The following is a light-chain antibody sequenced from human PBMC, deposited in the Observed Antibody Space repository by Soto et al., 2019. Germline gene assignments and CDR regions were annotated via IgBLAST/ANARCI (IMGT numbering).Light chain of an antibody. CDR2: AAS. J-gene: IGKJ3*01. Sequence: AIRMTQSPSSFSASTGDRVTITCRASQGISSYLAWYQQKPGKAPKLLIYAASTLQSGVPSRFSGSGSGTYFTLTISCLQSEEFATYYCHQYYSYPFTFGPGTKVDIK. V-gene: IGKV1-8*01. CDR1: QGISSY. CDR3: HQYYSYPFT.